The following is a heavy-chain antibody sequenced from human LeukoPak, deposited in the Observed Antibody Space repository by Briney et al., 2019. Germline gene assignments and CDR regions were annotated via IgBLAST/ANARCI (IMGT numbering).Heavy chain of an antibody. CDR3: ARDLSNSYGPFGY. CDR2: ISISSGYI. Sequence: PGGSLRLSCAASGFTFSSYAMSWVRQAPGKGLEWVSSISISSGYIYYADSVKGRFTISRDNAKNTLYLQMNSLRAEDTAVYYCARDLSNSYGPFGYWGQGTLVTVPS. J-gene: IGHJ4*02. V-gene: IGHV3-21*01. CDR1: GFTFSSYA. D-gene: IGHD5-18*01.